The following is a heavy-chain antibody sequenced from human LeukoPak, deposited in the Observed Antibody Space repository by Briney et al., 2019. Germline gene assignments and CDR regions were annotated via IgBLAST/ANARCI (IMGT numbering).Heavy chain of an antibody. V-gene: IGHV3-30-3*01. CDR3: ARVYCSSTSCYYFDY. J-gene: IGHJ4*02. D-gene: IGHD2-2*01. CDR2: ISYDGSNK. Sequence: GRSLRLSCAASGFTFSSYAMHWVRQAPGKGLEWVAVISYDGSNKYYADSVKGGFTISRDNAKNSLYLQMNSLRAEDTAVYYCARVYCSSTSCYYFDYWGQGTLVTVSS. CDR1: GFTFSSYA.